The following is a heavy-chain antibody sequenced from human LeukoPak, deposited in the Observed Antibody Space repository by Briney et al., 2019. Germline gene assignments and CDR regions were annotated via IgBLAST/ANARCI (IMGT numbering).Heavy chain of an antibody. CDR1: GFTFSSYW. D-gene: IGHD4-23*01. CDR2: IKQDGSEK. CDR3: ARGLYGGNSPFDY. Sequence: PGGSLRLSCAASGFTFSSYWMSWVRQAPGKGLEWVANIKQDGSEKYYVDSVKGRFTISRDNAKNSLYLQMNSLRAEDTAVYYCARGLYGGNSPFDYWGQGTLVPVSS. V-gene: IGHV3-7*05. J-gene: IGHJ4*02.